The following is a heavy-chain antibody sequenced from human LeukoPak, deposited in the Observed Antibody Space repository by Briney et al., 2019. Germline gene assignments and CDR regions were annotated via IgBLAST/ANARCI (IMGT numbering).Heavy chain of an antibody. Sequence: SETLSLTCTVSGGSVSSGSYYWSWIRQPPGKGLDWIGYIYYSGSTNYNPSLKSRVTISVDTSKNQFSLKLSSVTAADTAVYYCASLASVYYYDSSGYYYYFDYWGQGTLVTVSS. V-gene: IGHV4-61*01. CDR1: GGSVSSGSYY. D-gene: IGHD3-22*01. J-gene: IGHJ4*02. CDR2: IYYSGST. CDR3: ASLASVYYYDSSGYYYYFDY.